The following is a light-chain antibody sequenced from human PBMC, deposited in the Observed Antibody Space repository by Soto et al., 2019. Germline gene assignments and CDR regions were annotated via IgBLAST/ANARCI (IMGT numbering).Light chain of an antibody. CDR2: GAS. J-gene: IGKJ1*01. Sequence: EIVMTQSPATLSVSPGERATLSCRASQSVTNNLAWYQQKPGQAPRLLLYGASARATGVPARFSGSGSGTEFTLTISSLQSEDSAVYYCQQYSSWPPWTFGQGTKVDIK. V-gene: IGKV3-15*01. CDR1: QSVTNN. CDR3: QQYSSWPPWT.